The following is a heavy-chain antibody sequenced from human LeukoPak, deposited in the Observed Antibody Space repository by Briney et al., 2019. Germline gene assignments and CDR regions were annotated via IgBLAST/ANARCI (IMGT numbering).Heavy chain of an antibody. D-gene: IGHD6-6*01. CDR1: GGSFSGYY. CDR3: ARGNPGIAARPRRDYFDY. CDR2: INHSGST. V-gene: IGHV4-34*01. Sequence: SETLSLTCAVYGGSFSGYYWSWIRQPPGKGPEWIGEINHSGSTNYNPSLKSRVTISVDTSKNQFSLMLSSVTAADTAVYYCARGNPGIAARPRRDYFDYWGRGTLVTVSS. J-gene: IGHJ4*02.